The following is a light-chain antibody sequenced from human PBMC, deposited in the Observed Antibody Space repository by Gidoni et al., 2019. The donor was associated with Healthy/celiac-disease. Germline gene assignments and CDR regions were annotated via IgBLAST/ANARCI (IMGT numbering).Light chain of an antibody. Sequence: SVLTQPPSVSGAPGQVVTISCTGSSSNIGAGYDVHWYQQLPGTAPKLLIYGNSNRPSGVPDRFSGSKSGTSASLAITGLQAEDEADYYCQSYDSSLSGYVVFGGGTKLTVL. CDR3: QSYDSSLSGYVV. V-gene: IGLV1-40*01. J-gene: IGLJ2*01. CDR2: GNS. CDR1: SSNIGAGYD.